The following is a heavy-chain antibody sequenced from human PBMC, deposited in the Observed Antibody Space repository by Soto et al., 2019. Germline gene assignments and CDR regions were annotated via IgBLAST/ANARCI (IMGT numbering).Heavy chain of an antibody. CDR2: INAGNGNT. CDR1: GYTFTSYA. CDR3: ARDPGGGSSWYTSYYYYGMDV. V-gene: IGHV1-3*01. D-gene: IGHD6-13*01. Sequence: GASVKVSCKASGYTFTSYAMHWVRQAPGQRLEWMGWINAGNGNTKYSQKFQGRVTITRDTSASTAYMELSSLRSEGTAVYYCARDPGGGSSWYTSYYYYGMDVWGQGTTVTVSS. J-gene: IGHJ6*02.